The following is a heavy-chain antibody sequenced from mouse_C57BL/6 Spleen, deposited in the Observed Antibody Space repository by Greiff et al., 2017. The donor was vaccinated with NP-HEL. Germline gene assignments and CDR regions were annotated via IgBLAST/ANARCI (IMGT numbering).Heavy chain of an antibody. D-gene: IGHD2-4*01. CDR3: TRDYYDYDHYYAMDY. Sequence: EVMLVESGEGLVKPGGSLKLSCAASGFTFSSYAMSWVRQTPEKRLEWVAYISSGGDYIYYADTVKGRFTISRDNARNTLYLQMSSLKSEDTAMYYCTRDYYDYDHYYAMDYWGQGTSVTVSS. CDR2: ISSGGDYI. V-gene: IGHV5-9-1*02. J-gene: IGHJ4*01. CDR1: GFTFSSYA.